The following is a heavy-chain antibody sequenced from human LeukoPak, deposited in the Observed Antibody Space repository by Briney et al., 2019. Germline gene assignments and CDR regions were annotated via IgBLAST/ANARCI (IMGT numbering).Heavy chain of an antibody. CDR2: IYAGGGT. D-gene: IGHD6-19*01. J-gene: IGHJ4*02. CDR3: ARLAVAGWDIRY. CDR1: EFTFSSYG. V-gene: IGHV3-NL1*01. Sequence: GGSLRLSCAASEFTFSSYGMHWVRQAPGKGLEWVSMIYAGGGTYYADSVKGRFTISRDNSKNTLYLHMNSLRAEDTAVYYCARLAVAGWDIRYWGQGTLVTVSS.